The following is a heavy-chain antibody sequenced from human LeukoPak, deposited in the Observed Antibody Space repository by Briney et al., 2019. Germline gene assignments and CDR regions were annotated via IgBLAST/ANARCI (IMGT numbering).Heavy chain of an antibody. D-gene: IGHD3-3*01. CDR1: GGSFSGYY. V-gene: IGHV4-34*01. J-gene: IGHJ4*02. CDR3: ARGYYDFWSTSPNFDY. CDR2: INHSGST. Sequence: SETPSLTCAVYGGSFSGYYWSWIRQPPGKGLEWIGEINHSGSTNYNPSLKSRVTISVDTSKNQFSLKLSSVTAADTAVYYCARGYYDFWSTSPNFDYWGQGTLVTVSS.